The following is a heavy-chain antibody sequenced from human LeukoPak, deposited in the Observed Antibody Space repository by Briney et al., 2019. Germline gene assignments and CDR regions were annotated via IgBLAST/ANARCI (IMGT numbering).Heavy chain of an antibody. J-gene: IGHJ6*03. CDR2: IYYSGTT. Sequence: SETLSLTCTVSNGSISSSSYHWGWIRQPPGKGLKWIGSIYYSGTTYYNPSLKSRVTIPLDTSKNQFSLKLSSVTAADTAVYYCARDKGGLGRGYYYMDVWGKGTTVTVSS. D-gene: IGHD3/OR15-3a*01. CDR3: ARDKGGLGRGYYYMDV. CDR1: NGSISSSSYH. V-gene: IGHV4-39*07.